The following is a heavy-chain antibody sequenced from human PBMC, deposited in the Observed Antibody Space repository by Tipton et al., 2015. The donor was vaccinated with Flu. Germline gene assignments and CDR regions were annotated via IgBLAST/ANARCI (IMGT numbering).Heavy chain of an antibody. Sequence: TLSLTCTVSGGSIRSGSFQWSWLRQRPGKGLEWIGYIYYSGSPSYSPSLKSRLSISMDASKHQFSLRLSSVTAADTAVYFCARGSSVPSTFDYWGQGTLVTVSS. J-gene: IGHJ4*02. CDR3: ARGSSVPSTFDY. D-gene: IGHD3-10*01. CDR1: GGSIRSGSFQ. V-gene: IGHV4-31*03. CDR2: IYYSGSP.